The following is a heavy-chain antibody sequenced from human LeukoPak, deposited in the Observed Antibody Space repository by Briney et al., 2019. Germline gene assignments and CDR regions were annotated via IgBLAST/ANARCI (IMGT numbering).Heavy chain of an antibody. V-gene: IGHV3-23*01. J-gene: IGHJ4*02. CDR1: GFTFSSYA. CDR3: AKGSYYYDSSGYLDY. CDR2: ISGGGGST. D-gene: IGHD3-22*01. Sequence: PGGSLRLSCAASGFTFSSYAMSWVRQAPGEGLEWVSAISGGGGSTYYADSVKGRFTISRDNSKNTLYLQMNSLRAEDTAVYYCAKGSYYYDSSGYLDYWGQGTLVTVSS.